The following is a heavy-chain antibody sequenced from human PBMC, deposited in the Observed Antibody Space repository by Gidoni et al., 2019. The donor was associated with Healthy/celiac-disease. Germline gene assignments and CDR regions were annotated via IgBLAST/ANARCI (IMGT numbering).Heavy chain of an antibody. CDR1: GFTFSSYA. V-gene: IGHV3-23*01. J-gene: IGHJ3*02. D-gene: IGHD4-17*01. CDR2: ISGSGGST. Sequence: EVQLLESGGGLVQPGGSLRLSCAASGFTFSSYAMSWVRQAPGKGLEWVSAISGSGGSTYYADSVKGRFTISRDNSKNTLYLQMNSLRAEDTAVYYCSYDYGDLNDAFDIWGQGTMVTVSS. CDR3: SYDYGDLNDAFDI.